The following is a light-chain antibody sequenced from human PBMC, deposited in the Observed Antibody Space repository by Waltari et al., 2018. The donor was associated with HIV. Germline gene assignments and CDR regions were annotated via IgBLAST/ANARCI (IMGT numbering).Light chain of an antibody. CDR3: QVWDTPSSVL. J-gene: IGLJ2*01. CDR2: SDR. Sequence: VLTQAPSVSVAPGQTATIACGENNLGHFTVHWYQHKPGQAPVLVIYSDRARPSDIPALFSGSKSGVTASVIIRGVEAWDEADYYCQVWDTPSSVLFGGGTKLTV. CDR1: NLGHFT. V-gene: IGLV3-21*04.